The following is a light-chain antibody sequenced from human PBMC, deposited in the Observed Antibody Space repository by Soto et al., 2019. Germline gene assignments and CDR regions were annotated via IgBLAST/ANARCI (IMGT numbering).Light chain of an antibody. CDR3: CSYAGTFYV. Sequence: QSALTQPPSASGTPGQRVTISASGSSSNIGSNTVSWYQHHPGKAPKLMIYDVSERPSGVPDRFSGSKSGNTASLTISGLQAEDEADYYCCSYAGTFYVFGTGTKVTVL. V-gene: IGLV2-11*01. CDR1: SSNIGSNT. CDR2: DVS. J-gene: IGLJ1*01.